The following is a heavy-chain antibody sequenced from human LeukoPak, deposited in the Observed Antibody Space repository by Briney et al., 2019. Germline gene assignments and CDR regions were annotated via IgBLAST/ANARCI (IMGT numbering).Heavy chain of an antibody. Sequence: GGSLRLSCAASGFTFSSYAMHWVRQAPGKGLQYVSSIRSDGSETFYASSVEGRFAISRDNSQNILYLQMGSLGIEDMAIYYCARAAARPDYYYYYMDVWGKGTTVTASS. V-gene: IGHV3-64*01. D-gene: IGHD6-6*01. CDR3: ARAAARPDYYYYYMDV. J-gene: IGHJ6*03. CDR2: IRSDGSET. CDR1: GFTFSSYA.